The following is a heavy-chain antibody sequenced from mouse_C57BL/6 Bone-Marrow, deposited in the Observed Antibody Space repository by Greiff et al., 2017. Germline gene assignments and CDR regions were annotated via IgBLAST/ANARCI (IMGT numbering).Heavy chain of an antibody. Sequence: QVQLQQSGAELARPGASVKLSCKASGYTFTSYGISWVKQSTGQGLEWIGEFYPRSGNTYYNEKFKGKATLTAEKSSITAYMELLSLTSGDSAVYFCGLDLFPWFAYWGQGTLVTVSA. CDR3: GLDLFPWFAY. CDR1: GYTFTSYG. J-gene: IGHJ3*01. CDR2: FYPRSGNT. V-gene: IGHV1-81*01. D-gene: IGHD3-1*01.